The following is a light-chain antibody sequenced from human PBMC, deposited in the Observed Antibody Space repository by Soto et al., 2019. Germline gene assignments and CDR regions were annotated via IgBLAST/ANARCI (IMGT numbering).Light chain of an antibody. J-gene: IGKJ1*01. V-gene: IGKV1-5*01. CDR1: QSISGW. CDR3: QQYDSYSWT. Sequence: DIQMTQSPSTLSASVGDRVTITCRASQSISGWLAWYQQKPGEAPKILIYDASSLESGVTSRFSGSGSGTEFTLTISSLQPDDFATYYCQQYDSYSWTFGQGTKVEIK. CDR2: DAS.